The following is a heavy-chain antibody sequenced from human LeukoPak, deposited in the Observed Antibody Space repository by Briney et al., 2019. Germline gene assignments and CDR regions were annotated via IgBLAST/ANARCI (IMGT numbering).Heavy chain of an antibody. V-gene: IGHV4-61*02. CDR3: ARDHCNSWIYRAFDI. J-gene: IGHJ3*02. CDR2: MYTSGST. D-gene: IGHD6-13*01. CDR1: GGSISSGSYY. Sequence: SETLSLTCTVSGGSISSGSYYWSWIRQPAGKGLEWIGRMYTSGSTHYNPLFRSRVTISVDMSKNQFSLKLSSVTAADTAVYYCARDHCNSWIYRAFDIWGQGTMVTVSS.